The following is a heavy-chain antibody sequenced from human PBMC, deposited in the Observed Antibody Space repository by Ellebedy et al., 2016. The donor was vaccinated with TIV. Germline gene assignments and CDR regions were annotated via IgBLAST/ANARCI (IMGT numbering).Heavy chain of an antibody. D-gene: IGHD3-10*01. V-gene: IGHV5-51*01. CDR2: IYPGDSDT. Sequence: GGSLRLSXKGSGYSFTSYWIGWVRQMPGKGLEWMGIIYPGDSDTRYSPSFQGQVTISADKSISTAYLQWSSLKASDTAMYYCARLLLWFGELGSDAFDIWGQGTMVTVSS. J-gene: IGHJ3*02. CDR3: ARLLLWFGELGSDAFDI. CDR1: GYSFTSYW.